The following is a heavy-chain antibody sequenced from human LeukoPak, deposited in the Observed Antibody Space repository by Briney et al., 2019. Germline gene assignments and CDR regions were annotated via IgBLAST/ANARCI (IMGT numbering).Heavy chain of an antibody. CDR2: IYHSGST. V-gene: IGHV4-30-2*01. Sequence: KPSETLSLTCAVSGGSISSGGYSWSWIRQPPGKGLEWIGYIYHSGSTYYNPSLKSRVTISVDTSKNQFSLKLSSVTAADTAVYYCARARLHRVYYFDYWGQGTLVIVSS. CDR3: ARARLHRVYYFDY. J-gene: IGHJ4*02. D-gene: IGHD4-11*01. CDR1: GGSISSGGYS.